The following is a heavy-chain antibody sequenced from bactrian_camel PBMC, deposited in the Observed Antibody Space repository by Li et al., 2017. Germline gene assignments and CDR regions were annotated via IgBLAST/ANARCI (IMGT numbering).Heavy chain of an antibody. D-gene: IGHD5*01. CDR2: INSGDGST. Sequence: VQLVESGGGSVPAGGSLRLSCTITGSAYVNYYAWFRQAPGKGLEWVSGINSGDGSTYYADSVKGRFLISRDNAKNTVYLQMNSLRSEDTAVYYCATALYGGTDFGYWGQGTQVTVS. V-gene: IGHV3S36*01. CDR3: ATALYGGTDFGY. CDR1: GSAYVNY. J-gene: IGHJ6*01.